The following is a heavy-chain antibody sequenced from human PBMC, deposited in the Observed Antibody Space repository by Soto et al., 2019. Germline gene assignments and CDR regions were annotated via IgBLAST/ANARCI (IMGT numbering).Heavy chain of an antibody. CDR2: MNPNSGNT. CDR3: ARHRYCSGGSCYGRFDP. Sequence: GASVKVSCKASGYTFTSYDINWLRKATGQGLEWMGWMNPNSGNTGYAQKFQGRVTMTRNTSISTAYMELSSLRSEDTAVYYCARHRYCSGGSCYGRFDPWGQGTLVTVSS. V-gene: IGHV1-8*01. J-gene: IGHJ5*02. D-gene: IGHD2-15*01. CDR1: GYTFTSYD.